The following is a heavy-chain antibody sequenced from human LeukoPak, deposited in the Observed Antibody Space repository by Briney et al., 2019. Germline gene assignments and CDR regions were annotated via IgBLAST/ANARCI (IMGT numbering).Heavy chain of an antibody. J-gene: IGHJ3*01. V-gene: IGHV3-23*01. CDR1: GFTFSSYA. CDR3: AKGQTAMDAFDV. Sequence: PGGSLRLSCAASGFTFSSYAMSWVRKAPGTGLEWVSVISGSGGSTKYVDSVKGRFTISRDNSKNTLYLHMNSLRAEDTAVYYCAKGQTAMDAFDVWGEGTMVTVSS. D-gene: IGHD5-18*01. CDR2: ISGSGGST.